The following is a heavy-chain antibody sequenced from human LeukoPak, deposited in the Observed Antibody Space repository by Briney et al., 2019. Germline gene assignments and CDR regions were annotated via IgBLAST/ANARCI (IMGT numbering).Heavy chain of an antibody. CDR3: AELGITMIGGV. Sequence: GGSLRLSCAATGFSFSDYYMSWIRQAPGKGLEWLSYINSSGNTVYHADSVKGRFTISRDNAKNSLYLQMNSLRAEDTAVYYCAELGITMIGGVWGKGTTVTISS. CDR1: GFSFSDYY. D-gene: IGHD3-10*02. CDR2: INSSGNTV. J-gene: IGHJ6*04. V-gene: IGHV3-11*04.